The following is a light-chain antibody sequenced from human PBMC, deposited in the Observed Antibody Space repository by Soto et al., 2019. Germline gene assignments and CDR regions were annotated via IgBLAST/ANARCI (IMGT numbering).Light chain of an antibody. Sequence: DIQMTQSPSTLSASVGDRVTITCRASQSMSSWLAWYQQKPGKAPKLLIYDASSLESGVPSRFSGSGSGTEFTLPISSLQPDDFATYYCQQYNSYSSWTFGQGTKVEIK. V-gene: IGKV1-5*01. J-gene: IGKJ1*01. CDR3: QQYNSYSSWT. CDR2: DAS. CDR1: QSMSSW.